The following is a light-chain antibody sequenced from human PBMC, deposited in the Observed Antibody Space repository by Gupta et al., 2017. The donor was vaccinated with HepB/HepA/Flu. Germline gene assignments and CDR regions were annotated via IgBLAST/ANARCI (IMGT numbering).Light chain of an antibody. Sequence: QSVLTQPPSVSGAPGQRVTISCTGSNSNIGAGYDVHWYQQLPATDPKRLIYYKINRPSGVPARVSCDTAGTYASPHTTGLQGEDEADDYCHYSDPTLNAVVFGGGTKITVL. J-gene: IGLJ3*02. CDR1: NSNIGAGYD. V-gene: IGLV1-40*01. CDR2: YKI. CDR3: HYSDPTLNAVV.